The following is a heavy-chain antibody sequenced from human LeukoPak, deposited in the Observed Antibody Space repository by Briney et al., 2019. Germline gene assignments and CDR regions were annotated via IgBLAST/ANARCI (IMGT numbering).Heavy chain of an antibody. CDR3: ARALLRYCSGTSCYWFDP. Sequence: GASVKVSCKASGYTFTSYYMHWVRQAPGQGLEWMGIINPSGGSTSYAQKFQGRVTMTRDTSTSTVYMELSSLRSEDTAVYYCARALLRYCSGTSCYWFDPWGQGTLVTVSS. CDR1: GYTFTSYY. V-gene: IGHV1-46*01. CDR2: INPSGGST. J-gene: IGHJ5*02. D-gene: IGHD2-2*01.